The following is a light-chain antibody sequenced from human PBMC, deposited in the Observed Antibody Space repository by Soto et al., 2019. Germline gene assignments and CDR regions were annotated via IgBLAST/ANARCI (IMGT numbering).Light chain of an antibody. CDR2: AAS. V-gene: IGKV1-13*02. Sequence: AIQLTQSPSSLSASVGDRVTITCRASQGISNSLAWYQQEPGRAPKLLIYAASTLVSGAPSRFSGSGSGTDFTLTISSLQPEDFEVYYCQLFGSSRKFGQGTKV. J-gene: IGKJ1*01. CDR1: QGISNS. CDR3: QLFGSSRK.